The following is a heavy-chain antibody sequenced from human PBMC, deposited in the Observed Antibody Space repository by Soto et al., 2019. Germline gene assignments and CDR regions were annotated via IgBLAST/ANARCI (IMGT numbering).Heavy chain of an antibody. CDR1: GFSFSSYW. J-gene: IGHJ4*02. V-gene: IGHV3-74*01. CDR2: INSDGSST. CDR3: ARAAGAYNG. Sequence: GGSLRLSCAASGFSFSSYWMHWVRQTPGKGLVWVSRINSDGSSTTNADSVKGRFTISRDNAKNTLYLQMNSLRAEDTAVYYCARAAGAYNGWGQGTLVTVSS. D-gene: IGHD1-20*01.